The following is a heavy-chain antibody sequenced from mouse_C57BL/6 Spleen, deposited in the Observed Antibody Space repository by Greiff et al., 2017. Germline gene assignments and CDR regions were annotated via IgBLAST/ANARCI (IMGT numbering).Heavy chain of an antibody. J-gene: IGHJ2*01. CDR2: LYPGSGST. CDR3: AREGITTVGDY. CDR1: GYTFTSYW. Sequence: VQLQQSGAELVKPGASVKMSCKASGYTFTSYWITWVKQRPGQGLEWIGDLYPGSGSTNYNEKFKSKATLTVDTSSSTAYMQLSSLTSEDSAVYYCAREGITTVGDYWGQGTTLTVSS. D-gene: IGHD1-1*01. V-gene: IGHV1-55*01.